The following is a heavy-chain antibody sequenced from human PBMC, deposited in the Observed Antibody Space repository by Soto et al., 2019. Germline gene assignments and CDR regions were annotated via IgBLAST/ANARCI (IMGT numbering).Heavy chain of an antibody. CDR1: GGSISSYY. CDR2: IYYSGST. J-gene: IGHJ4*02. CDR3: ARHDRVLRPVDY. V-gene: IGHV4-59*08. Sequence: QVQLQESGPGLVKPSETLSLTCTVSGGSISSYYWSWIRQPPGKGLEWIGYIYYSGSTNYNPSLKSRVTISVDTSKNQFSLKLSSVTAADTAVYFCARHDRVLRPVDYWGQGTLVTVSS.